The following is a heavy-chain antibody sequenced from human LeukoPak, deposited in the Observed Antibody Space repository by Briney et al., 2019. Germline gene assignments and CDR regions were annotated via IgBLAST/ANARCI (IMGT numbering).Heavy chain of an antibody. CDR3: ALGYCTNGVCYGLDY. CDR1: GGSISSYY. V-gene: IGHV4-59*01. J-gene: IGHJ4*02. D-gene: IGHD2-8*01. Sequence: SETLSLTCTVSGGSISSYYWSWIRQPPGKGLEWIGYIYYSGSTMYNPSLKSRVTISVDTSKKRFSLKLRSVTAADTAVYYCALGYCTNGVCYGLDYWGQGTLVTVSS. CDR2: IYYSGST.